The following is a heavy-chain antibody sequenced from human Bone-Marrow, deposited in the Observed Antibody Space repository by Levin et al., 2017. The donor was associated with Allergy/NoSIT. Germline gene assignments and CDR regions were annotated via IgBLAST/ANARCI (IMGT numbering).Heavy chain of an antibody. CDR1: GGSFSGYY. V-gene: IGHV4-34*01. CDR3: ARGRRQSFLRRAVAGVFDY. CDR2: INHSGST. D-gene: IGHD6-19*01. Sequence: SETLSLTCAVYGGSFSGYYWSWIRQPPGKGLEWIGEINHSGSTNYNPSLKSRVTISVDTSKNQFSLKLSSVTAADTAVYYYARGRRQSFLRRAVAGVFDYWGQGTLVTVSS. J-gene: IGHJ4*02.